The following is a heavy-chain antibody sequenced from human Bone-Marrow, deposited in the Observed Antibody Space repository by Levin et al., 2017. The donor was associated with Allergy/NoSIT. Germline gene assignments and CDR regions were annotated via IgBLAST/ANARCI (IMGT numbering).Heavy chain of an antibody. V-gene: IGHV3-30-3*01. CDR1: GFNFSDYI. CDR2: VLYDGSN. CDR3: AREGRVVRAYNWLDP. Sequence: QAGGSLRLSCAASGFNFSDYIFHWVRQAPRKGLEWVAAVLYDGSNKYADSVRGRFTISRDNSKNTLYLQMNGLRAEDTAIYYCAREGRVVRAYNWLDPWGQGAVVTVSS. J-gene: IGHJ5*02. D-gene: IGHD3-10*01.